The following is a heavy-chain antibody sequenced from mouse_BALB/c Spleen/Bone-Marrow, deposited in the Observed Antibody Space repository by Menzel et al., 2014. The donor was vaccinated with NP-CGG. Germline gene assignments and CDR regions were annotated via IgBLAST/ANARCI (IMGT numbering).Heavy chain of an antibody. CDR1: GYTFTSYW. Sequence: VQLVESGAELVKPGASVKLSCKASGYTFTSYWMHWVKQRPGQGLEWIGEINPSNGCTNYNEKFKSKATLTVDKSSSTAYMQLSSLTSEDSAVYYCARTYFDYWGQGTTLTVSS. J-gene: IGHJ2*01. CDR2: INPSNGCT. CDR3: ARTYFDY. V-gene: IGHV1S81*02.